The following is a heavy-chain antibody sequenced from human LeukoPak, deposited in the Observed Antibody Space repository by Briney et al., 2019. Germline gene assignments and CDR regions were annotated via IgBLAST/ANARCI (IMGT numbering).Heavy chain of an antibody. D-gene: IGHD3-22*01. Sequence: GASVKVSCKASGGTFSSYAISWVRRAPGQGLEWMGRIIPIFGIANYAQKFQGRVTITADKSTSTAYMELSSLRSEDTAVYYCAKETTYYYDSSGFLGFQHWGQATLVTVSS. J-gene: IGHJ1*01. V-gene: IGHV1-69*04. CDR1: GGTFSSYA. CDR2: IIPIFGIA. CDR3: AKETTYYYDSSGFLGFQH.